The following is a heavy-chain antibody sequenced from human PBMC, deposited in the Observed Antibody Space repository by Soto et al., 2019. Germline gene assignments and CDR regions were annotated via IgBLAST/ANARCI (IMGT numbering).Heavy chain of an antibody. D-gene: IGHD3-16*01. V-gene: IGHV3-30-3*01. CDR3: ARDGGAY. J-gene: IGHJ4*02. Sequence: QVQLVESGGGVVQPGRSLRLSCAASGFTFSSYAMHWVRRAPGKGLEWMAVMSYDGSNKYYADSVKGQFTISRDNSKNTLNLQMNSLRPEDTALYYCARDGGAYWGQGTLVNVSS. CDR1: GFTFSSYA. CDR2: MSYDGSNK.